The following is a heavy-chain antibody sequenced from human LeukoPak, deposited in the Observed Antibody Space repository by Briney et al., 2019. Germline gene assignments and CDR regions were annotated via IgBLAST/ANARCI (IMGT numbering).Heavy chain of an antibody. CDR1: GFTFSSYA. V-gene: IGHV3-23*01. CDR2: ISGSGGST. D-gene: IGHD3-9*01. J-gene: IGHJ4*02. Sequence: PGGSLRLSCAASGFTFSSYAMSWVRQAPGKGLEWVSAISGSGGSTYYADSVKGRFTISRDNSKNTLYLQMNSLRAEDTAVYYCAKDLSMIDWLSTTDFDYWGQGTLVTVSS. CDR3: AKDLSMIDWLSTTDFDY.